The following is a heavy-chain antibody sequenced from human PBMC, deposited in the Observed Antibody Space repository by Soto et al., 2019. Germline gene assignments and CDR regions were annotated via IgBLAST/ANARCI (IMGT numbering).Heavy chain of an antibody. Sequence: SETLSLTCIVSGDSISSSDYYWGWIRQAPGKGLEWIGYIYYSGSTNYNPSLKSRVTMSVDTSKNQFSLKLSSVTAADTAVYYCASVGGYGRGKIGYWGQGILVTVSS. J-gene: IGHJ4*02. V-gene: IGHV4-61*05. CDR3: ASVGGYGRGKIGY. CDR2: IYYSGST. CDR1: GDSISSSDYY. D-gene: IGHD5-12*01.